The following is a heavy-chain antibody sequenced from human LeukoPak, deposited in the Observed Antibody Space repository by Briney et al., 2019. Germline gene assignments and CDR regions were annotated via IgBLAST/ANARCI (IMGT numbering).Heavy chain of an antibody. CDR3: ATSEYYYDSSGYYRNGYYFDY. CDR1: GYTLTELS. J-gene: IGHJ4*02. Sequence: ASVKVSCKVSGYTLTELSMHWVRPAPGKRLEWMGGFDPEDGETIYAQKFQGRVTMTEDTSTDTAYMVLSSLTSEDTAVYYCATSEYYYDSSGYYRNGYYFDYWGQGTLVTVSS. CDR2: FDPEDGET. V-gene: IGHV1-24*01. D-gene: IGHD3-22*01.